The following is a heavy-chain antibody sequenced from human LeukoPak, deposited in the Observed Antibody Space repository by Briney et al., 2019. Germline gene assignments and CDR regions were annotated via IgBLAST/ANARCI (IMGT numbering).Heavy chain of an antibody. J-gene: IGHJ4*02. CDR1: GGSFSGYY. D-gene: IGHD3-16*02. V-gene: IGHV4-34*01. Sequence: PSETLSLTCAVYGGSFSGYYWSWIRQPPGKGLEWLGEINHSGSTNYNPSLKSRVTISVDTSKNQFSLKLSSVTAADTAVYYCARGWRRDYVWGSYLSNWGQGTLVTVSS. CDR3: ARGWRRDYVWGSYLSN. CDR2: INHSGST.